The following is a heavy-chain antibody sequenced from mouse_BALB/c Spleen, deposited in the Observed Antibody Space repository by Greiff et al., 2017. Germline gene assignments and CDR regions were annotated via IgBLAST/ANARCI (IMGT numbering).Heavy chain of an antibody. D-gene: IGHD1-1*01. V-gene: IGHV2-9*02. Sequence: QVQLQQSGPGLVAPSQSLSITCTVSGFSLTSSGVHWVRQPPGKGLEWLGVIWAGGSTNYNSALMSRLSISKDNSKSQVFLKMNRLQTDDTAMYYFANGSSFYAMDYWGQGTSVTVSS. CDR1: GFSLTSSG. J-gene: IGHJ4*01. CDR3: ANGSSFYAMDY. CDR2: IWAGGST.